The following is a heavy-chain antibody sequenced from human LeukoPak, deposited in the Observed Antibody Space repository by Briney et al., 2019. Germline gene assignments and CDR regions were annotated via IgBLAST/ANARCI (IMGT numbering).Heavy chain of an antibody. D-gene: IGHD2-21*02. Sequence: GGSLRLSCAASGFTFSSYAMSWVRQAPGKGLEWVSGISGSGGSTYYADSVKGRFTISRDNSKNTLYLQMNSLRAEDTAVYYCARFRTWGDKAFDYWGRGTLVTVSS. CDR3: ARFRTWGDKAFDY. J-gene: IGHJ4*02. CDR2: ISGSGGST. V-gene: IGHV3-23*01. CDR1: GFTFSSYA.